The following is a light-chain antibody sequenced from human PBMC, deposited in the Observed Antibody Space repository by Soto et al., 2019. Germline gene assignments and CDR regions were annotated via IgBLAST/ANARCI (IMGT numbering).Light chain of an antibody. CDR2: AAS. Sequence: DIQMTQSPSSLSASVGDRVTITCRASQSISSYLNWYQQKPGKAPKLLIYAASSLQSGVPSRFSGRGSGTDFTLTISWLQPQDVATYYCQQSYSTCTYGQGTRLEIK. CDR3: QQSYSTCT. V-gene: IGKV1-39*01. J-gene: IGKJ5*01. CDR1: QSISSY.